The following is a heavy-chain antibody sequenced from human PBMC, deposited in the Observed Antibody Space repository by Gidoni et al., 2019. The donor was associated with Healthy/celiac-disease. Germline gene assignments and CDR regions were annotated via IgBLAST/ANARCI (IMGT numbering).Heavy chain of an antibody. CDR1: GYTFTGYY. CDR3: ARQHYYDSSGSNWFDP. Sequence: QVQLVQSGAEVKKPGASVKVSCKASGYTFTGYYMHWVRQAPGQGLEWMGWINPNSGGTNYAQKFQGWVTMTRDTSISTAYMELSRLRSDDTAVYYCARQHYYDSSGSNWFDPWGQGTLVTVSS. CDR2: INPNSGGT. V-gene: IGHV1-2*04. J-gene: IGHJ5*02. D-gene: IGHD3-22*01.